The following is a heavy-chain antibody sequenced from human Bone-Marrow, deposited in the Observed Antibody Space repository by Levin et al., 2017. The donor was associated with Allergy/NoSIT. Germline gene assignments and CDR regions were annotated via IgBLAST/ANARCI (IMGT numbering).Heavy chain of an antibody. Sequence: SETLSLTCSVSGDSISNYYWSWIRQPPGKGLEWIGYMSHSGNAKYNPSLKSRVAISVDTSKNQFSLNVTSVIPADAAVYYCARARGGLRFLEWPYYFDSWGQGTLITVSS. V-gene: IGHV4-59*01. J-gene: IGHJ4*02. CDR3: ARARGGLRFLEWPYYFDS. CDR2: MSHSGNA. D-gene: IGHD3-3*01. CDR1: GDSISNYY.